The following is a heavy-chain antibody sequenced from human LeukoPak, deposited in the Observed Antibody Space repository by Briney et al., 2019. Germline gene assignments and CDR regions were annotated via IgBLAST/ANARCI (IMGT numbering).Heavy chain of an antibody. Sequence: GGSLRLSCAASGFTFSSYWMSWVRQAPGKGLEWVANIKQDGSEKYYVDSVKGRFTISRDNAKSSLYLQMNSLRAEDTAVYYCARDSGYDPDYFDYWGQGTLVTVSS. V-gene: IGHV3-7*01. CDR3: ARDSGYDPDYFDY. CDR1: GFTFSSYW. CDR2: IKQDGSEK. D-gene: IGHD5-12*01. J-gene: IGHJ4*02.